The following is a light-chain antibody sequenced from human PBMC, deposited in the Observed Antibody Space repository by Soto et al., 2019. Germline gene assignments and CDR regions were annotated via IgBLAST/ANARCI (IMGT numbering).Light chain of an antibody. J-gene: IGLJ2*01. Sequence: QSVLTQPRSVSGSPGQSVTISCTGTSSDVGAYNFVSWYQHNPGKAPKLRIFDVSARPSGVPDRFSGSKSANTASLTISGLQTEDEADYYCCSYAGTYIPLFGGGTKLTVL. CDR2: DVS. CDR1: SSDVGAYNF. V-gene: IGLV2-11*01. CDR3: CSYAGTYIPL.